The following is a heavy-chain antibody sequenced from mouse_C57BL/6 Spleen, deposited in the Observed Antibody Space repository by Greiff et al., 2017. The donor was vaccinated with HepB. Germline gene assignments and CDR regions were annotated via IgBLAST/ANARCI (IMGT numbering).Heavy chain of an antibody. V-gene: IGHV1-15*01. Sequence: VQLQQSGAELVRPGASVTLSCKASGYTFTDYEMHWVKQTPVHGLEWIGAIDPETGDTAYNQKFKGKAILTADKSSSTAYMRLRSLTSEDSAVYDSTRRADGNWYFDVWGTGTTVTVSS. J-gene: IGHJ1*03. CDR1: GYTFTDYE. CDR3: TRRADGNWYFDV. CDR2: IDPETGDT. D-gene: IGHD2-1*01.